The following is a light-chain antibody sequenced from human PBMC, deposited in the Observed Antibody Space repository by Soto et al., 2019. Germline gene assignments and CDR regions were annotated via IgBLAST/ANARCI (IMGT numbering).Light chain of an antibody. Sequence: ENVLTQSPGRLSLSVGERVTLSCRASQSVARNSIAWYQQPVGQPPRLLIYGASGRATGVPDKFSGSGSGTIFTLTIERVEAEDSAVYHCQQYATSPLTFGGGTTLEIK. CDR1: QSVARNS. J-gene: IGKJ4*01. CDR3: QQYATSPLT. CDR2: GAS. V-gene: IGKV3-20*01.